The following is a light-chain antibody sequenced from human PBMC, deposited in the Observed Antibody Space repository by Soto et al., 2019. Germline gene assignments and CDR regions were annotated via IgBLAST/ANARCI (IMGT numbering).Light chain of an antibody. V-gene: IGKV1-5*03. CDR1: QSISSW. CDR2: KAS. Sequence: DIQMTQSPSTLSASVGHRLTISCRASQSISSWLAWYQQKPGKAPKLLIYKASSLESGVPSRFSGSGSGTEFTLTISSLKPDDFATYYCQQYNSYWTFGQGTKVDIK. J-gene: IGKJ1*01. CDR3: QQYNSYWT.